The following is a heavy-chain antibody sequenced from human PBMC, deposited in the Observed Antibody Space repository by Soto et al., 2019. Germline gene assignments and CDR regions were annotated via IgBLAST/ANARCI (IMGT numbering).Heavy chain of an antibody. CDR3: SRDPGLTTTITLTPGNALGSGSGMPV. D-gene: IGHD3-10*01. V-gene: IGHV1-69*01. Sequence: QVQLVQSGAEVKKPGSSVKVACKGSGDPFSSFIISWVRQAPGQGLEWVGGIIPVIGTTPYAKKFQGRVWINADESTSQAYMEMSSLTPEVTAVYYCSRDPGLTTTITLTPGNALGSGSGMPVWGQGTTVIVSS. CDR2: IIPVIGTT. CDR1: GDPFSSFI. J-gene: IGHJ6*02.